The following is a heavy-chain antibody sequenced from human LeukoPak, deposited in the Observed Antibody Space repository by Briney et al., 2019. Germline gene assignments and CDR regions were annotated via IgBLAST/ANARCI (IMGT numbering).Heavy chain of an antibody. CDR1: GFTFRRYA. D-gene: IGHD3-22*01. V-gene: IGHV3-23*01. CDR2: ISGSGGGT. J-gene: IGHJ4*02. CDR3: ARDSRLYYYDTSGTTFDY. Sequence: GGSLRLSCVASGFTFRRYALSWVRQAPGKGLEWVSAISGSGGGTYYTDSVKGRFTISRDNSKNTLYVQMNSLRAEDTAVYYCARDSRLYYYDTSGTTFDYWGQGTLVTVSS.